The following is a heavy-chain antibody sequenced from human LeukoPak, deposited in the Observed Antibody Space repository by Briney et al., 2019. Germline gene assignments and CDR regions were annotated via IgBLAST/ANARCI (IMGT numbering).Heavy chain of an antibody. CDR3: ARARGVAAPGDY. CDR1: GFTFSNYW. D-gene: IGHD6-19*01. V-gene: IGHV3-7*01. J-gene: IGHJ4*02. Sequence: GGSLRLSCAASGFTFSNYWMSWVRQAPGKGLEWVANIKQGGSEKYYVDSVKGRFTISRDNAKNSLYLQMNSLRAEDTAVYYCARARGVAAPGDYWGQGTLVTVSS. CDR2: IKQGGSEK.